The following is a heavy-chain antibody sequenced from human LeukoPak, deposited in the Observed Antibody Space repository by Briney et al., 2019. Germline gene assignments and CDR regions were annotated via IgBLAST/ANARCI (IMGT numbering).Heavy chain of an antibody. CDR1: GGSISSYY. Sequence: SETLSLTCTVSGGSISSYYWSWIRQPAGKGLEWIGRIYTSGSTNYNPSLKSRVTMSIDTSKNQFSLKLSSVTAADTAVYYCARATAMGPYYYYYMDVWGKGTTVTVSS. CDR3: ARATAMGPYYYYYMDV. CDR2: IYTSGST. D-gene: IGHD5-18*01. J-gene: IGHJ6*03. V-gene: IGHV4-4*07.